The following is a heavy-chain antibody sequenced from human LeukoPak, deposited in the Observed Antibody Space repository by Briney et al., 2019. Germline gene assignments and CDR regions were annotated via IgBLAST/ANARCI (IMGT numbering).Heavy chain of an antibody. D-gene: IGHD6-19*01. V-gene: IGHV5-51*01. CDR3: ARHQSSGWYGIIDY. Sequence: GESLKISCQSFGYNFTPYWIVWVRQMPGKGLEWMGITFAGYSYTIYSPSFQGQVTISADKSISTAYLQWSSLKASDTAMYYCARHQSSGWYGIIDYWGQGTLVTVSS. J-gene: IGHJ4*02. CDR1: GYNFTPYW. CDR2: TFAGYSYT.